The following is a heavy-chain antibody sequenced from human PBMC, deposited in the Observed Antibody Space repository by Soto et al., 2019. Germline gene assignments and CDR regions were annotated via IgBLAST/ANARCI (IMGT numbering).Heavy chain of an antibody. J-gene: IGHJ5*02. CDR1: GYTFTSYG. Sequence: ASVKVSCKASGYTFTSYGISWVRQAPGQGLEWMGWISAYNGNTNYAQKLQGRVTMTTDTSTSTAYMELRSLRSDDTAVYYCARETPVWFGNPWFDPWGQGTLVTVSS. V-gene: IGHV1-18*01. CDR3: ARETPVWFGNPWFDP. CDR2: ISAYNGNT. D-gene: IGHD3-10*01.